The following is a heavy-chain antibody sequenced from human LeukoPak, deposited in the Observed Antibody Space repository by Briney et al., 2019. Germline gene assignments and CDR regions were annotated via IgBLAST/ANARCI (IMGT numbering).Heavy chain of an antibody. D-gene: IGHD3-10*01. CDR3: ARHQYEASGSGTIKYYFDY. J-gene: IGHJ4*02. CDR2: IYYSGST. V-gene: IGHV4-59*08. Sequence: SETLSLTCTVSGGSISSYYWSWIRQPPGKGLEWIGYIYYSGSTNCNPSLKSRVTISVDTSKNQFSLKLSSVTAADTAVYYCARHQYEASGSGTIKYYFDYWGQGTLVTVSS. CDR1: GGSISSYY.